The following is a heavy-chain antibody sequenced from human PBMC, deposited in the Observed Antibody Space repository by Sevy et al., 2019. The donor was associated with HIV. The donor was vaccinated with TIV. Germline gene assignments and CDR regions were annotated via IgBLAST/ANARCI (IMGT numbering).Heavy chain of an antibody. CDR3: ARAVYSSGSPFDY. V-gene: IGHV3-74*01. CDR2: INSDGSST. J-gene: IGHJ4*02. D-gene: IGHD6-19*01. CDR1: GFTFSSYW. Sequence: GGCLRLSCAASGFTFSSYWMHWVRQAPGKGLVWVSRINSDGSSTSYADSVKGRFTISRDNAKNTLYLQMNSLRAEDTAVYYCARAVYSSGSPFDYWGQGTLVTVSS.